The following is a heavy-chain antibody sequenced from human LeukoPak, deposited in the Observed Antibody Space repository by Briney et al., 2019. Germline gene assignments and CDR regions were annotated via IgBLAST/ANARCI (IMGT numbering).Heavy chain of an antibody. CDR3: ARGARYYYYMDV. D-gene: IGHD3-16*01. CDR2: IHYSGST. Sequence: SETLSLTCTVSGGSISSYYWSWIRQPPGKGLEWIGYIHYSGSTNYNPSLKSRVTISVDTSKNQFSLKLSSVTAADTAVYYCARGARYYYYMDVWGKGTTVTVSS. V-gene: IGHV4-59*01. CDR1: GGSISSYY. J-gene: IGHJ6*03.